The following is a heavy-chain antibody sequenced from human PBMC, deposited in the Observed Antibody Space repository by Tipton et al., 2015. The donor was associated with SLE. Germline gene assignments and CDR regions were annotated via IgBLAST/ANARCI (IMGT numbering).Heavy chain of an antibody. CDR1: GFTFSSYG. Sequence: LRLSCAASGFTFSSYGMHWIRQHPGKGLEWIGYIYYSGSTYYNPSLKSRVTISVDTSKNQFSLKLSSVTAADTAVYYCARGGIVVVPAAMDYWGQGTLVTVSS. V-gene: IGHV4-31*02. CDR3: ARGGIVVVPAAMDY. J-gene: IGHJ4*02. D-gene: IGHD2-2*01. CDR2: IYYSGST.